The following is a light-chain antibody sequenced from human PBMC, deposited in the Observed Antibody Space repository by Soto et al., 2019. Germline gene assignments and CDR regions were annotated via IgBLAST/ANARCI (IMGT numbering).Light chain of an antibody. Sequence: EIVMTQSPATLSVSPGERATLSCRASQSVSSNLAWYQQKPGQAPRLLIYGASTRATGIPARFSGSGSGTEFTLTIRSLQSEDFVVYYCQQYNNWLWTFGQGAKVDIK. CDR2: GAS. V-gene: IGKV3-15*01. CDR1: QSVSSN. CDR3: QQYNNWLWT. J-gene: IGKJ1*01.